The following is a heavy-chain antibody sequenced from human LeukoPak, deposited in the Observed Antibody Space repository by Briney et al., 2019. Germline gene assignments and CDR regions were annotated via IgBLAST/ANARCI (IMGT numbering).Heavy chain of an antibody. CDR3: AKRRYDSSGHFDS. J-gene: IGHJ4*02. D-gene: IGHD3-22*01. V-gene: IGHV3-23*01. Sequence: PGGSLRLSCAASGFTFGTYAMSWVRQAPGKGLEWVSASGSGSYTDYADSVKGRFTISKDNSKNTLYMRMSSLRAEDTALYYCAKRRYDSSGHFDSWGQGTLVTVSS. CDR1: GFTFGTYA. CDR2: SGSGSYT.